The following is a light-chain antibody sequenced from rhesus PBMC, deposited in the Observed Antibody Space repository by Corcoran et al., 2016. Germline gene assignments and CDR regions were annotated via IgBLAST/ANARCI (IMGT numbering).Light chain of an antibody. CDR2: KAS. CDR1: QSISSW. V-gene: IGKV1-22*01. Sequence: DIQMTQSPSSLSASVGDTVTITCRASQSISSWFAWYQQKPGKAPKLLIYKASSLQSGVPSRFSCSGSGTDCTLTIRILQSEDFATYYCPQYSSSPFTFGPGTKLDIK. J-gene: IGKJ3*01. CDR3: PQYSSSPFT.